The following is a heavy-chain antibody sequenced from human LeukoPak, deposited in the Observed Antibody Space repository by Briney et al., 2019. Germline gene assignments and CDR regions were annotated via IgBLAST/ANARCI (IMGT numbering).Heavy chain of an antibody. CDR2: INWNGGST. D-gene: IGHD1-1*01. CDR3: ARGGLIQRHAFDI. J-gene: IGHJ3*02. V-gene: IGHV3-20*04. CDR1: GCTFDDYG. Sequence: PGGSLRFSCAASGCTFDDYGMSWVRHVPGKGLEWVSGINWNGGSTGNADSVKGRFTISRDNAKNSLYLQMNSLRGEDTALYYCARGGLIQRHAFDIWGQGTMVTVSS.